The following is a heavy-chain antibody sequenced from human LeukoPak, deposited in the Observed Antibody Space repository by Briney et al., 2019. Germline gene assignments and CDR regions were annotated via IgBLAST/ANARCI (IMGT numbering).Heavy chain of an antibody. CDR2: IYYSGST. CDR3: ARGGYCSSTSCYRQLDV. V-gene: IGHV4-31*03. J-gene: IGHJ6*04. Sequence: SETLSLTCTVSGGSISSGGYYWSWIRQHPGKGLEWIGYIYYSGSTYYNPSLKSRVTISVDTSKNQFSLKLSSVTAADTAVYYRARGGYCSSTSCYRQLDVWGKGTTVTVSS. CDR1: GGSISSGGYY. D-gene: IGHD2-2*03.